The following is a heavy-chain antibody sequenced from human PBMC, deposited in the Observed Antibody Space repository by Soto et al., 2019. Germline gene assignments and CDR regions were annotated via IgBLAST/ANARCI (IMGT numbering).Heavy chain of an antibody. D-gene: IGHD5-12*01. CDR2: IVVGSGNT. J-gene: IGHJ4*02. V-gene: IGHV1-58*01. Sequence: WASVKVSCKASGFTFTTSAVQWVRQARGQRLEWIGWIVVGSGNTYFAQKFQERVTITRDMSTSTVYMELRNLRSEDTAVFYCATDMVAAMWGQGTLVTVSS. CDR1: GFTFTTSA. CDR3: ATDMVAAM.